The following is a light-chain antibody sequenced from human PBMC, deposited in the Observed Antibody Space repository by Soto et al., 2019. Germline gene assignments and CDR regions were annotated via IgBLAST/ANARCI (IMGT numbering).Light chain of an antibody. CDR1: QSVSSN. CDR3: QQYGSLIT. V-gene: IGKV3-20*01. CDR2: GAS. Sequence: IVLPQSPCTLSLSPGERSTLSCRASQSVSSNLAWYQQKPGQAPGLLIYGASSRATGIPDRFSGSGSGTDFTLTISRLEPEDFAVYYCQQYGSLITFGQGTRLE. J-gene: IGKJ5*01.